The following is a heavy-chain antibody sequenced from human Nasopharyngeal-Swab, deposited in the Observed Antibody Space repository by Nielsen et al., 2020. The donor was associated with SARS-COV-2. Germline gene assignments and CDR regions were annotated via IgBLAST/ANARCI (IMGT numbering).Heavy chain of an antibody. CDR3: AIGKGGSYPFDY. Sequence: GGSLRLSCAASGFTFSSYAMSWVRQAPGKGLEWVSAISGSGGSTYYAASVKGRFTISRDNSKNTLYLQMNSLRAEDTAVCYCAIGKGGSYPFDYWGQGTLVTVSS. CDR2: ISGSGGST. D-gene: IGHD1-26*01. CDR1: GFTFSSYA. J-gene: IGHJ4*02. V-gene: IGHV3-23*01.